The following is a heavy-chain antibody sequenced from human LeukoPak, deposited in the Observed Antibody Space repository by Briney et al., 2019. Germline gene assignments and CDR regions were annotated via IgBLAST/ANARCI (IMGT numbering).Heavy chain of an antibody. CDR1: GFTFNSYG. J-gene: IGHJ4*02. CDR2: MWYDGSNK. CDR3: ARGLPPVMKYYSDY. D-gene: IGHD4-11*01. Sequence: GGSLRLSCAASGFTFNSYGMHWVRQAPGKGLEWVAVMWYDGSNKYYADSVKGRFTISRDYSKNTLYLQMNSLRAEDTAMYYCARGLPPVMKYYSDYWGQGTLVTVSS. V-gene: IGHV3-33*01.